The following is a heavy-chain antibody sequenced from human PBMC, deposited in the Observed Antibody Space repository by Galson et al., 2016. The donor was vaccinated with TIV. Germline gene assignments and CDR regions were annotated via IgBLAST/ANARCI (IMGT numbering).Heavy chain of an antibody. V-gene: IGHV1-2*02. Sequence: SCKASGYNFISYYIHWVRQAPGQGLEWMGWINPNSGVTTYAQKFQGGVAMTRDRSITTAYLDLSRLTSDDTAVYYCSGANDPSTQGDHWGQGTLVSVSP. CDR3: SGANDPSTQGDH. D-gene: IGHD1-1*01. J-gene: IGHJ4*02. CDR1: GYNFISYY. CDR2: INPNSGVT.